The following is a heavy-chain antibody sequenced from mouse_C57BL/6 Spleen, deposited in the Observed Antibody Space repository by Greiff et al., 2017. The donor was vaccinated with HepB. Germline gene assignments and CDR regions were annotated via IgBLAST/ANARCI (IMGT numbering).Heavy chain of an antibody. CDR1: GYTFTDYN. Sequence: EVKLVESGPELVKPGASVKIPCKASGYTFTDYNMDWVKQSHGKSLEWIGDINPNNGGTIYNQKFKGKATLTVDKSSSTAYMELRSLTSEDTAVYYCARTNYYGSPYYFDYWGQGTTLTVSS. CDR2: INPNNGGT. D-gene: IGHD1-1*01. J-gene: IGHJ2*01. V-gene: IGHV1-18*01. CDR3: ARTNYYGSPYYFDY.